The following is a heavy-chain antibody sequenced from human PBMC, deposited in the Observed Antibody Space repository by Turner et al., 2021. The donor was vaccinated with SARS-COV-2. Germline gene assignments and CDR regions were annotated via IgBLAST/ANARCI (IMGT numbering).Heavy chain of an antibody. CDR2: ISSSSSTI. J-gene: IGHJ4*02. Sequence: EVQLVESGGGLVQPGGSLRLSCAASGFTFSSFGMNWVRQAPGKGLEWVSYISSSSSTIYYADSAKGRFTISRDNAKNSLYLQMSSLRAEDTAVYYCARDVYGGNFEDYWGQGTLVTVSS. CDR1: GFTFSSFG. D-gene: IGHD4-17*01. V-gene: IGHV3-48*01. CDR3: ARDVYGGNFEDY.